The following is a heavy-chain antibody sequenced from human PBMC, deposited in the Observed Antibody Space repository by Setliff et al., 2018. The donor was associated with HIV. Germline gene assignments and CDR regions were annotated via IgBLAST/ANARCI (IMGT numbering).Heavy chain of an antibody. Sequence: PSETLSLTCTVSGVSISSGSYYWSWIRQPAGKGLEWIGYIYSSGSTDYNPSLKSRVTISVDRSKNQFSLKLSSVTPADTAIYYCARDNPSAHWFDPWGQGTLVTVSS. D-gene: IGHD1-20*01. J-gene: IGHJ5*02. V-gene: IGHV4-61*10. CDR1: GVSISSGSYY. CDR3: ARDNPSAHWFDP. CDR2: IYSSGST.